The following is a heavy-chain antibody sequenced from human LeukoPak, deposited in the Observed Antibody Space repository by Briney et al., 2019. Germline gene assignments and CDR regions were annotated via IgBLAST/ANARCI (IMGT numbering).Heavy chain of an antibody. CDR3: ASGGSSSGWSPGEYFDY. CDR1: GYTFTDYY. J-gene: IGHJ4*02. CDR2: INPSGGST. D-gene: IGHD6-19*01. Sequence: ASVKVSCKASGYTFTDYYIHWVRQAPGQGLEWMGIINPSGGSTSYAQKFQGRVTMTRDTSISTAYMELSRLRSDDTAVYYCASGGSSSGWSPGEYFDYWGQGALVTVSS. V-gene: IGHV1-46*01.